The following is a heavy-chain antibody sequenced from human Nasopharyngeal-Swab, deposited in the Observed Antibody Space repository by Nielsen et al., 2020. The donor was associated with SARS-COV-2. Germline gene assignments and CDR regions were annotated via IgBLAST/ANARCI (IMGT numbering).Heavy chain of an antibody. V-gene: IGHV3-30-3*01. J-gene: IGHJ6*02. D-gene: IGHD6-19*01. CDR1: GFTFRSSA. CDR3: ARGLKYSSGWYSYYYYGMDV. CDR2: ISYDGSNK. Sequence: GGSLRLSCAASGFTFRSSAMHWVRQAPGKALEWVAVISYDGSNKYYADSVKGRFTISRDNSKNTLYLQMNSLRAEDTAVYYCARGLKYSSGWYSYYYYGMDVWGQGTTVTVSS.